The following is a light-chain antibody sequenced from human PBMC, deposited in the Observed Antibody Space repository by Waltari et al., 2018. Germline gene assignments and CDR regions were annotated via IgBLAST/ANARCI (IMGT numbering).Light chain of an antibody. V-gene: IGLV1-40*01. Sequence: QPVLTPPPPLPGPPGQPVTIPSTARSSRIGAGSDVHLYQQLPGTAPKLLIYGNNNRPSGVPDRFSGSKSGTSASLAITGLQAEDEADYYCQSYDSSLSGSVFGGGTILTVL. CDR1: SSRIGAGSD. CDR3: QSYDSSLSGSV. J-gene: IGLJ2*01. CDR2: GNN.